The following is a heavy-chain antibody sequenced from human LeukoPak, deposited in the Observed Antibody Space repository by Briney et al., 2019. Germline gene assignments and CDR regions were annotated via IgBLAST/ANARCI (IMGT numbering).Heavy chain of an antibody. J-gene: IGHJ4*02. Sequence: GGSLRLSCAASGFTFSGSGIHWVRQAPGKGLEWVTFIRYDRSNKYYTDSVKGRFTISRDNSKNTRYLQMDSLRAEDTAVYYCARDYDFWSGYYSPTRGYFGYWGQGTLVTVSS. D-gene: IGHD3-3*01. CDR2: IRYDRSNK. CDR1: GFTFSGSG. V-gene: IGHV3-30*02. CDR3: ARDYDFWSGYYSPTRGYFGY.